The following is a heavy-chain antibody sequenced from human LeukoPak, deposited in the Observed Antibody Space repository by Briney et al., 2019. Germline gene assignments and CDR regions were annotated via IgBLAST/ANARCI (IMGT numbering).Heavy chain of an antibody. CDR2: ISYDGSNK. Sequence: GGSLRLSCAASGFTFSSYSMNWARQAPGKGLEWVAVISYDGSNKYYADSVKGRFTISRDNSKNTLYLQMNSLRAEDTAVYYCAKSGYNRFDYWGQGTLVTVSS. J-gene: IGHJ4*02. V-gene: IGHV3-30*18. CDR1: GFTFSSYS. D-gene: IGHD5-24*01. CDR3: AKSGYNRFDY.